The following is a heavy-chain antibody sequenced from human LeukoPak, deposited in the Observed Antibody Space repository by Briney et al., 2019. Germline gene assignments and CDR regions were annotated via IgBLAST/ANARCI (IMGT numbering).Heavy chain of an antibody. J-gene: IGHJ4*02. D-gene: IGHD5-24*01. V-gene: IGHV4-59*01. Sequence: SETLSLTCTVSGDSITSFYLSWIRQPPGKGLEWIGYMYYSGRTNYNPSLKNRVTISLDTSKNQFSLKLSSVTVADTAVYYCTSVYRDGYNFSDYWGQGTLVTVSS. CDR1: GDSITSFY. CDR2: MYYSGRT. CDR3: TSVYRDGYNFSDY.